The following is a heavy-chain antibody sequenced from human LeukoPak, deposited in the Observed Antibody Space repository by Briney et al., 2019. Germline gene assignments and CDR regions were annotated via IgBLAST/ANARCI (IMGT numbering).Heavy chain of an antibody. CDR3: ARENTAMGTPSVYFDY. Sequence: ASVKVSCKASGYTFTSYYMHWARQAPGQGLEWMGIINPSGGSTSYAQKFQGRVTMTRDTSTSTVYMELSSLRSEDTAVYYCARENTAMGTPSVYFDYWGQGTLVTVSS. CDR1: GYTFTSYY. V-gene: IGHV1-46*01. D-gene: IGHD5-18*01. J-gene: IGHJ4*02. CDR2: INPSGGST.